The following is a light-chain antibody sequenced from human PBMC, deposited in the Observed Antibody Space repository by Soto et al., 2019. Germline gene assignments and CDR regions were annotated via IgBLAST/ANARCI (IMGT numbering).Light chain of an antibody. CDR1: QSVSSSY. J-gene: IGKJ5*01. CDR2: GAS. CDR3: QQYKNWPPIT. V-gene: IGKV3-20*01. Sequence: IVLTQSPGTLSLSPGERATLSCRASQSVSSSYLAWYQQKPGQAPRLLIYGASSRATGIPDRFSGSGSGTEFTLTISSLQSEDFAVYYCQQYKNWPPITFGQGTRLEIK.